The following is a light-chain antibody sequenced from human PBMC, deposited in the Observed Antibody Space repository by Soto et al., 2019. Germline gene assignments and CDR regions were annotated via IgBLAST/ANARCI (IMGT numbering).Light chain of an antibody. V-gene: IGKV3-20*01. CDR3: QQYYSSPRT. Sequence: EIVLTQSAGDLSLSPGDGATLXCRASQSLINEYSAWYRQKPCQAPRLLIYGASSRAKGSPHRFSGSGSATDFTPPINRLEPEDSAVYYGQQYYSSPRTFGRGTKVDIK. CDR1: QSLINEY. J-gene: IGKJ1*01. CDR2: GAS.